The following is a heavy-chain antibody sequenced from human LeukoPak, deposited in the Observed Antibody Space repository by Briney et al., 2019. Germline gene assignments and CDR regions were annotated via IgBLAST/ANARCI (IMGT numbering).Heavy chain of an antibody. Sequence: SETLSLTCTVSGGSISSYYWSWIRQPPGKGLEWIGYIYYSGSTNYNPSLKSRVTTSVDTSKNQFSLKLSSVTAADTAVYYCARLEREYGDYPDAFDIWGQGTMVTVSS. V-gene: IGHV4-59*08. D-gene: IGHD4-17*01. CDR2: IYYSGST. CDR1: GGSISSYY. CDR3: ARLEREYGDYPDAFDI. J-gene: IGHJ3*02.